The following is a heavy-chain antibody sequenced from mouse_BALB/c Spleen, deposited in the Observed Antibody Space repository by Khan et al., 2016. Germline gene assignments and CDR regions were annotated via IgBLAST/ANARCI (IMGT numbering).Heavy chain of an antibody. V-gene: IGHV9-3-1*01. CDR2: INTYTGEP. D-gene: IGHD6-1*01. J-gene: IGHJ4*01. Sequence: QIQLVQSGPELKKPGETVKISCKATGYTFTNYGMNWVKQAPGKGLKWMGWINTYTGEPTYADDFKGRFAFSLETSASTAYLQINNLKNEDTATYFCARGPLYYYAMDYRGQGTSVTVSS. CDR1: GYTFTNYG. CDR3: ARGPLYYYAMDY.